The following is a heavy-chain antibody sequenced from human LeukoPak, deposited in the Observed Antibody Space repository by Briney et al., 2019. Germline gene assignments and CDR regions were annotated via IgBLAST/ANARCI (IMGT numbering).Heavy chain of an antibody. J-gene: IGHJ6*02. CDR2: ISSSSSYI. V-gene: IGHV3-21*01. D-gene: IGHD6-19*01. CDR3: ARDLKQWLGPYYGMDV. Sequence: GGSLRLSCAASGFTFSSYSMNWVRQAPGKGLEWVSSISSSSSYIYYADSVKGRFTISRDNSKNTLYLQMNCLRAEDTAVYYCARDLKQWLGPYYGMDVWGQGTTVTVSS. CDR1: GFTFSSYS.